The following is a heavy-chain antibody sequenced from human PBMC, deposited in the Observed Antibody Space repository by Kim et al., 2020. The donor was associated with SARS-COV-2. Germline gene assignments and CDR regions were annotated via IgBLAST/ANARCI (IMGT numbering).Heavy chain of an antibody. CDR2: IKSKTDGGTT. CDR3: TTDFSSGWARRDY. CDR1: GFTFSNAW. V-gene: IGHV3-15*01. Sequence: GGSLRLSCAASGFTFSNAWMSWVRQAPGKGLEWVGRIKSKTDGGTTDYAAPVKGRFTISRDDSKNTLYLQMNSLKTEDTAVYYCTTDFSSGWARRDYWGQGTLVTVSS. D-gene: IGHD6-19*01. J-gene: IGHJ4*02.